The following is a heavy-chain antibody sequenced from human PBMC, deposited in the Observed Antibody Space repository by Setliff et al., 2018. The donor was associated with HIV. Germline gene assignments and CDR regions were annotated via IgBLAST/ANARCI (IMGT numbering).Heavy chain of an antibody. CDR1: GFTFSSYW. J-gene: IGHJ4*02. CDR3: ATPRGLYSSSG. Sequence: PGGSLRLSCAASGFTFSSYWLSWVRQAPGKGLEWVANIKQGGSEKYYVDSVKGRFTISRDNAKNSLYLQMNSLRVEDTAVYYCATPRGLYSSSGWGQGTLVTVSS. V-gene: IGHV3-7*03. D-gene: IGHD6-13*01. CDR2: IKQGGSEK.